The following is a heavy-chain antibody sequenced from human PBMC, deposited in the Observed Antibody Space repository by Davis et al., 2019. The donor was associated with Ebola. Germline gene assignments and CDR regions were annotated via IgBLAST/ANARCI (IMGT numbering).Heavy chain of an antibody. CDR3: AKINPSDAYNGVKFDS. CDR2: IYSGGST. D-gene: IGHD5-24*01. CDR1: GFTVSSNY. J-gene: IGHJ4*02. V-gene: IGHV3-53*05. Sequence: GGSLSLSCAASGFTVSSNYMSWVRQAPGKGLEWVSVIYSGGSTYYADSVKGRFTISRDNFKNTVFLQMKSLRIEDTAVYYCAKINPSDAYNGVKFDSWGQGTLVTVSS.